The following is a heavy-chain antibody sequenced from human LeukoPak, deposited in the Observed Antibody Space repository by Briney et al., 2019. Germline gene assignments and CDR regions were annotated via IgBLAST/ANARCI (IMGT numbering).Heavy chain of an antibody. CDR2: IGPTGSDR. J-gene: IGHJ4*02. Sequence: KPSETLSLTCTVSSGSIGSSSNYWGWIRQAKGKGLEWVASIGPTGSDRYHEDSIKGRFTISRDNANNFLYLQMNSLRAGDTAVYYCATETNGRHYDYWGQGTLLTVST. V-gene: IGHV3-21*06. D-gene: IGHD1-14*01. CDR3: ATETNGRHYDY. CDR1: SGSIGSSS.